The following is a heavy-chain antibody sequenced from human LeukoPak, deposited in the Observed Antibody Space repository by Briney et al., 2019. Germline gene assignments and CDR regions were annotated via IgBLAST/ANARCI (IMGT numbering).Heavy chain of an antibody. CDR1: GFIFSSYA. D-gene: IGHD1-26*01. Sequence: GGSLRLSCVVSGFIFSSYAMSWVRQAPGKGLEWVSVISGSDNSTYYADSVKGRFTISRDNSKNTLYMQMNSLRVEDTAIYYCAKVDSGNYYYFDYWGQGTLVTVSS. CDR3: AKVDSGNYYYFDY. CDR2: ISGSDNST. J-gene: IGHJ4*02. V-gene: IGHV3-23*01.